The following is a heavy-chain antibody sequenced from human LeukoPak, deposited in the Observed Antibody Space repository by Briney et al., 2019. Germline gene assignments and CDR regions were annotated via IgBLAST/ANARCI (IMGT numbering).Heavy chain of an antibody. CDR3: ARGRVWRGGWYIHHRMNWGSSDYYFDY. Sequence: SETLSLTCTVSGGSISSYYWSWIRQPAGKGLEWIGRIYTSGSTNYNPSLKSRVTMSVDTSKNQFSLKLSSVTAADTAVYYCARGRVWRGGWYIHHRMNWGSSDYYFDYWGQGTLVTVSS. CDR2: IYTSGST. D-gene: IGHD6-19*01. CDR1: GGSISSYY. J-gene: IGHJ4*02. V-gene: IGHV4-4*07.